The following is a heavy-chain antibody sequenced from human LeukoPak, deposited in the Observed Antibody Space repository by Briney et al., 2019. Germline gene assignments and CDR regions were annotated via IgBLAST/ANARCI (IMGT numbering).Heavy chain of an antibody. CDR1: GGSFSGYY. CDR3: ARRRRTRQAGIDY. D-gene: IGHD1-14*01. Sequence: SETLSLTCAVYGGSFSGYYWSWIRQPPGKGPEWIGEINHSGSTNYNPSLKSRVTISVDTSKNQFSLKLSSVTAADTAVYYCARRRRTRQAGIDYWGQGTLVTVSS. CDR2: INHSGST. V-gene: IGHV4-34*01. J-gene: IGHJ4*02.